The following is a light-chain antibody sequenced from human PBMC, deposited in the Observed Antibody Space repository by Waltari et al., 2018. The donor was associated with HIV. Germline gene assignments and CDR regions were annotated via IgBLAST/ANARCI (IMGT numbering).Light chain of an antibody. J-gene: IGLJ3*02. CDR3: QTWGTGIQV. CDR2: LNSDGSH. Sequence: QLLLTQSPSASASLGASVKLTGTLRIGRSSYAIAWHLQQPEKGPRYLMKLNSDGSHSKGDGLPDRFSGSSSGAERYLTSASLQSEDEADYHCQTWGTGIQVFGGGTKLTVL. CDR1: IGRSSYA. V-gene: IGLV4-69*01.